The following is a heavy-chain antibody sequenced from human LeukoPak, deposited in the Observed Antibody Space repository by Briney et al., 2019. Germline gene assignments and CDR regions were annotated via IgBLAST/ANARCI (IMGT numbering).Heavy chain of an antibody. V-gene: IGHV3-21*01. CDR1: GFTFSSYS. CDR2: ISSSSSYI. Sequence: GGSLRLSCAASGFTFSSYSMNWVRQAPGKGLEWVSSISSSSSYIYYADSVKGRFTISRDNAKNSLYLQMNSLRAEDTAVYYCARARITIFGVVNYSDYWGQGTLVTVSS. J-gene: IGHJ4*02. D-gene: IGHD3-3*01. CDR3: ARARITIFGVVNYSDY.